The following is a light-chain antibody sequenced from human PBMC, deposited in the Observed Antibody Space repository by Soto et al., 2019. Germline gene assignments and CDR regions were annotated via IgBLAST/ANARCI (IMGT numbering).Light chain of an antibody. CDR3: QQFHDWPMT. CDR1: QSISSN. V-gene: IGKV3-15*01. Sequence: EIVMTQSPATLSVSPGERATLSCRASQSISSNLAWYQQKPGQAPRLLIYDASTRATGIPARFSGSGSGTDFTLTISSRQSEDFAVYYCQQFHDWPMTFGPGTKVDIK. J-gene: IGKJ3*01. CDR2: DAS.